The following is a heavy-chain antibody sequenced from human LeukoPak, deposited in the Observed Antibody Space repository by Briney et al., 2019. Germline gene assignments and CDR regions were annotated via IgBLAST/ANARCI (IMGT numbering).Heavy chain of an antibody. Sequence: ASVRVSCKASGYTFTSYGISWVRQAPGQGLERMGWISAYNGNTNYAQKLQGRVTMTTDTSTSTAYMELRSLRSDDTAVYYCARDRVLHSMAQDAFDIWGQGTMVTASS. CDR3: ARDRVLHSMAQDAFDI. J-gene: IGHJ3*02. CDR1: GYTFTSYG. V-gene: IGHV1-18*01. D-gene: IGHD2/OR15-2a*01. CDR2: ISAYNGNT.